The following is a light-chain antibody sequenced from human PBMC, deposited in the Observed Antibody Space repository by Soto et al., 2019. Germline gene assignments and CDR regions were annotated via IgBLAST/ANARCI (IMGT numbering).Light chain of an antibody. CDR2: GAF. J-gene: IGKJ5*01. Sequence: PGERAALSCRASPSVTNFLAWYQQKPGQAPRLLIYGAFNRATGIPARFSGSGSGTDFTLTISSLEPEDSAIYYCQQRNIWPPVTFGQGTRLEIK. CDR3: QQRNIWPPVT. V-gene: IGKV3-11*01. CDR1: PSVTNF.